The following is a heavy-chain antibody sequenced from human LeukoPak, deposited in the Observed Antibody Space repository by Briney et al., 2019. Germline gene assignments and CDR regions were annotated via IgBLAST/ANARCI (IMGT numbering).Heavy chain of an antibody. CDR3: ARGTFPTKDFDY. D-gene: IGHD1-14*01. J-gene: IGHJ4*02. V-gene: IGHV1-46*01. CDR2: INPSGGST. Sequence: ASVRVSCKTSGYTFTGYYMHWVRQAPGQGLEWMGIINPSGGSTSYAQKFQGRVTMTRDTSTSTVYMELSSLRSEDTAVYYCARGTFPTKDFDYWGQGTLVTVSS. CDR1: GYTFTGYY.